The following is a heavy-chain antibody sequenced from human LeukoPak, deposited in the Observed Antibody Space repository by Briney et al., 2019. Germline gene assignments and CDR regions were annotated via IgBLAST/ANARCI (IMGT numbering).Heavy chain of an antibody. CDR2: IYHSGST. CDR3: ARFSMSTRLFDY. J-gene: IGHJ4*02. CDR1: GGSISSGGYS. V-gene: IGHV4-30-2*01. Sequence: PSETLSLTCAVSGGSISSGGYSWSWIRQPPGKGLEWIGYIYHSGSTYYNPSLKSRVTISVDRSKNQFSLKLSPVTAADTAVYYCARFSMSTRLFDYWGQGTLVTVSS. D-gene: IGHD2-2*01.